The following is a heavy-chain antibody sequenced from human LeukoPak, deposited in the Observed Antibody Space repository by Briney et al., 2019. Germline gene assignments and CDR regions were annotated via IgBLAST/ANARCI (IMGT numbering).Heavy chain of an antibody. CDR3: VRGDYDSSGYYFRRPLDY. V-gene: IGHV3-21*01. J-gene: IGHJ4*02. D-gene: IGHD3-22*01. CDR2: ISSSSSYI. Sequence: GGSLRLSCAASGFTFSSYSMNWVRQAPGKGLEWVSSISSSSSYIYYADSVKGRFTISRDNAKNSLYLQMNSLRAEDTAVYYCVRGDYDSSGYYFRRPLDYWGQGTLVTVSS. CDR1: GFTFSSYS.